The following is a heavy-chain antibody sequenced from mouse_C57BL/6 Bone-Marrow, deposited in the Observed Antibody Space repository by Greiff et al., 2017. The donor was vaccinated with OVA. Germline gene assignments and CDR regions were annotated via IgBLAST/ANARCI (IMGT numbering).Heavy chain of an antibody. Sequence: EVKLVESGGGLVKPGGSLKLSCAASGFTFSSYTMSWVRQTPEKRLEWVATISGGGGNTYYPDSVKGRFTISRDNAKNTLYLQMSSLRSEDTALYYCARRVDSSGYVGFAYWGQGTLVTVSA. CDR3: ARRVDSSGYVGFAY. CDR1: GFTFSSYT. J-gene: IGHJ3*01. D-gene: IGHD3-2*02. CDR2: ISGGGGNT. V-gene: IGHV5-9*01.